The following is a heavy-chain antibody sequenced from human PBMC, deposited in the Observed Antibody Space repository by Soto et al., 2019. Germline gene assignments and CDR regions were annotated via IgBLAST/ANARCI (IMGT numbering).Heavy chain of an antibody. V-gene: IGHV3-11*01. CDR1: GFTFSDSY. Sequence: PGGSLRLSCAASGFTFSDSYMSWIRQAPGKGLEWISYITFSGNTVYYADSLKGRFTISRDNAKNSLYLQMNRLRAEDTAVYYCARVSWREKYGMDVWGQRTKVTVSS. CDR3: ARVSWREKYGMDV. J-gene: IGHJ6*02. CDR2: ITFSGNTV.